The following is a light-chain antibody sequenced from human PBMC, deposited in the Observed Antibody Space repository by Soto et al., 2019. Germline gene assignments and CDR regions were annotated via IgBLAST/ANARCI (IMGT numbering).Light chain of an antibody. CDR2: RAS. CDR1: QSINSN. J-gene: IGKJ4*01. CDR3: QQYNNWPRAT. Sequence: IVMTQSPATLSVSLGERATLSCRASQSINSNLAWYQQKPGQAPRLLMFRASIRAAGFPARFSGSGSGTEFNITISSLQSEDSAAYYCQQYNNWPRATFGGGTKV. V-gene: IGKV3-15*01.